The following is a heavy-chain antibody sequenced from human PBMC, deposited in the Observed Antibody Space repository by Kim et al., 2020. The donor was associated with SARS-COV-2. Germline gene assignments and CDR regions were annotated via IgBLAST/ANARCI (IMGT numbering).Heavy chain of an antibody. Sequence: GGSLRLSCAASGFTFSSNTMNWVRQAPGKGLEWVSSISTSGTYIYFADSVKGRFTISRDNAKNSLYLQMNSLRVEDTAVYYCAREGYCRGGSCYSGFDYWGQRTLVTVSS. CDR1: GFTFSSNT. V-gene: IGHV3-21*01. CDR3: AREGYCRGGSCYSGFDY. D-gene: IGHD2-15*01. CDR2: ISTSGTYI. J-gene: IGHJ4*02.